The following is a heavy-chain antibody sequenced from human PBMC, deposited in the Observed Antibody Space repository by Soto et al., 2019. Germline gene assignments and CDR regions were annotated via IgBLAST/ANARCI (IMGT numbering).Heavy chain of an antibody. CDR2: INAGNGNT. J-gene: IGHJ4*02. CDR3: ARDRTSYYYGSGSSEGVARF. D-gene: IGHD3-10*01. V-gene: IGHV1-3*01. Sequence: ASVKVSCKASGYTFTSYAMHWVRQAPGQRLEWMGWINAGNGNTKYSQKFQGRVTITRDTSASTAYMELSSLRSEDTAVYYCARDRTSYYYGSGSSEGVARFWGQGTLVTVSS. CDR1: GYTFTSYA.